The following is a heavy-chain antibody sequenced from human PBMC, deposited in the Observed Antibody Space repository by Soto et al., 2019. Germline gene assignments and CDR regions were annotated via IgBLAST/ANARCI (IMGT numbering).Heavy chain of an antibody. V-gene: IGHV3-23*01. CDR1: GLPFSTSA. J-gene: IGHJ6*02. Sequence: EVQLLESGGGLVQPGGSLRLSCAASGLPFSTSAMNWVRQAPGKGLEWVSIISATSDAAYYAASVKGRFTTSRDNSQNTLYLQMDSLRPEDTAVYFCGKYSGSYPVYNGMPVWGQGTTVTVAS. CDR2: ISATSDAA. CDR3: GKYSGSYPVYNGMPV. D-gene: IGHD1-26*01.